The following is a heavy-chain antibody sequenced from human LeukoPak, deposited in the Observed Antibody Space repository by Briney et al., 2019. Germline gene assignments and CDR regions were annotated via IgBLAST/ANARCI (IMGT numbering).Heavy chain of an antibody. CDR1: GYTFTGYY. Sequence: GASVKVSCKASGYTFTGYYMHWVRQAPGQGLEWMGRINPNSGGTNYAQKFQGRVTMTRDTSISTAYMELRSLRSDDTAVYYCARDLNYYDSSGSHDAFDIWGQGTMVTVSS. CDR2: INPNSGGT. V-gene: IGHV1-2*06. CDR3: ARDLNYYDSSGSHDAFDI. D-gene: IGHD3-22*01. J-gene: IGHJ3*02.